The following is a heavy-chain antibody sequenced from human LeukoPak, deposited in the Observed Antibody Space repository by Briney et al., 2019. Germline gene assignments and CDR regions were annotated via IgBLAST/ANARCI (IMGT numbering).Heavy chain of an antibody. D-gene: IGHD2-8*01. V-gene: IGHV1-18*01. CDR1: GYTFTSYG. Sequence: ASVKVSCKASGYTFTSYGISWVRQAPGQGLEWMGWISAYNGNTNYAQKLQGRVTMTTDTSTSTAYMELRSLRSDDTAVYYCARRYCTNGVCYTGLDYWGQGTLVTVSS. J-gene: IGHJ4*02. CDR3: ARRYCTNGVCYTGLDY. CDR2: ISAYNGNT.